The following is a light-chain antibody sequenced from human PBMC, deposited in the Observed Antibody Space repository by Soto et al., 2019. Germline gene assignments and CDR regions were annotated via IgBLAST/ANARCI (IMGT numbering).Light chain of an antibody. Sequence: DIQMTYFPSTLADSLVEIDTVTCRASQSIDRWLAWYQQKPGKAPKVLIWDASSLQRGVPPRFSGSGSGTEFTLTISRLQPDDFASYYCQQYNGYSTWTVGQGTMVDIK. J-gene: IGKJ1*01. CDR1: QSIDRW. CDR2: DAS. CDR3: QQYNGYSTWT. V-gene: IGKV1-5*01.